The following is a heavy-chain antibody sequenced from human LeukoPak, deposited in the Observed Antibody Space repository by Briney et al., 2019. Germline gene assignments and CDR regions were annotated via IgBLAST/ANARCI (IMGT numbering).Heavy chain of an antibody. V-gene: IGHV3-74*01. J-gene: IGHJ4*02. Sequence: PGGSLRLSCASSGFTFSSYWMHWVRQAPGKGLVFVSRITSDGSSTSYADSVRGRFTISRDNAKNTVYLQMNSLRAEDTAVYYCARDLTGAVVDFWGQGTLVTVSS. CDR3: ARDLTGAVVDF. CDR1: GFTFSSYW. D-gene: IGHD1-26*01. CDR2: ITSDGSST.